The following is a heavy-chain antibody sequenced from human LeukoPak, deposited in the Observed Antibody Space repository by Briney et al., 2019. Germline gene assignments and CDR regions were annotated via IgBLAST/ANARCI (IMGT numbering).Heavy chain of an antibody. Sequence: GGSLRLSCAASGFTFSNAWMSWVRQAPGKGLEWVGRIKSKTDDGTTDYAAPVKGRFTISRDDSKNTLYLQMNSLKTEDTAVYYCTTDGDLGNYYYYYGMDVWGQGTTVTVSS. CDR1: GFTFSNAW. CDR3: TTDGDLGNYYYYYGMDV. CDR2: IKSKTDDGTT. J-gene: IGHJ6*02. V-gene: IGHV3-15*01. D-gene: IGHD7-27*01.